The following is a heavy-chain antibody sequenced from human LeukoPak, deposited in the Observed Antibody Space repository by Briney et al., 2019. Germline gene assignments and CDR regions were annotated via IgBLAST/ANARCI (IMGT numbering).Heavy chain of an antibody. Sequence: GGSLRLSCTASGFTFSSYWMHWVRQAPGKGLVWVSRINGDGSSPSYAASVKGRFTISRDNPKTTLYLQMNSLRAEDTAVFYCTRACGGRPFDYWGQGTLVTVSS. CDR1: GFTFSSYW. CDR2: INGDGSSP. J-gene: IGHJ4*02. V-gene: IGHV3-74*01. CDR3: TRACGGRPFDY. D-gene: IGHD2-21*01.